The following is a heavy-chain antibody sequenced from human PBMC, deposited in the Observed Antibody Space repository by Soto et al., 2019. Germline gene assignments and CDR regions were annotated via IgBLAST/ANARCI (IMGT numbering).Heavy chain of an antibody. J-gene: IGHJ5*02. V-gene: IGHV3-11*06. D-gene: IGHD2-15*01. CDR3: VRGGGGGLFDP. CDR2: ISPGSRYP. CDR1: GFTFGDSY. Sequence: PGGSLRLSCAGSGFTFGDSYMSWIRQAPGKGLEWLSYISPGSRYPAYADSVKGRITISRDNAKRSLYLQMMSLTAEDTAIYYCVRGGGGGLFDPWGQGTMVTVSS.